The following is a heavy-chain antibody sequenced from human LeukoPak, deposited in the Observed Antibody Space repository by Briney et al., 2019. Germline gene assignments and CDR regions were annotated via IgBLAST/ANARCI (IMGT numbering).Heavy chain of an antibody. CDR1: GYNFPNYW. V-gene: IGHV5-51*01. D-gene: IGHD6-13*01. CDR2: IYPGDFNT. Sequence: GESLKISCKASGYNFPNYWIGWVRQMPGKGLEWMGIIYPGDFNTRYSPSFQGQVTISADKSVSTAYLQWSSLKASDTAMYYCARFGSSWHEGDRWGQGTLVTVSS. J-gene: IGHJ4*02. CDR3: ARFGSSWHEGDR.